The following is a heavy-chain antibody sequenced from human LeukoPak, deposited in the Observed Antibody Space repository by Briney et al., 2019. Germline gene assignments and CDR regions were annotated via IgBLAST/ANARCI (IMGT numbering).Heavy chain of an antibody. V-gene: IGHV1-2*02. D-gene: IGHD6-19*01. Sequence: ASVKVSCKASGYTFTGYYMHWVRQAPGQGLEWMGWINPNSGGTNYAQKFQGRVTMTRDTSISTAYMELSRLRSDDTAVYYCARAYSGWYRSLDYWGQGTLVTVSS. CDR2: INPNSGGT. CDR1: GYTFTGYY. J-gene: IGHJ4*02. CDR3: ARAYSGWYRSLDY.